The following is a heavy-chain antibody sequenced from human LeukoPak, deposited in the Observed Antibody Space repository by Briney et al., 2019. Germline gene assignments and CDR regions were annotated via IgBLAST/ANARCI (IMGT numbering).Heavy chain of an antibody. Sequence: PSETLSLTCTVSGGSISSGSYYWSWIRQPAGKGLEWIGRIYTSGSTNYNPSLESRVTISVDTSKNQFSLKLSSVTAADTAVYYCARTYDYYYYYMDVWGKGTTVTVSS. CDR3: ARTYDYYYYYMDV. V-gene: IGHV4-61*02. D-gene: IGHD2-21*01. CDR2: IYTSGST. J-gene: IGHJ6*03. CDR1: GGSISSGSYY.